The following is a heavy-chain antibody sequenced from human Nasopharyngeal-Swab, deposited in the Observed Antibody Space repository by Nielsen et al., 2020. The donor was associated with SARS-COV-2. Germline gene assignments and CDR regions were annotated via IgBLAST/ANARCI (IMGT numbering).Heavy chain of an antibody. CDR3: ARMNYYFYYGMDV. CDR2: LKQDGSEE. V-gene: IGHV3-7*01. CDR1: GFTFSRFW. Sequence: GESLKISCAAPGFTFSRFWMTWVRQAPGKGLEWVAYLKQDGSEEYYVDSVKGRFTISRDNAKNSLYLQMSSLRAEDTAVYYCARMNYYFYYGMDVWGQGTTVTVSS. J-gene: IGHJ6*02.